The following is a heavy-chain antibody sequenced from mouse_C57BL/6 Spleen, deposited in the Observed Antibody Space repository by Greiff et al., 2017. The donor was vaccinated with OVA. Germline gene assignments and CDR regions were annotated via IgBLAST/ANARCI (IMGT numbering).Heavy chain of an antibody. Sequence: VQLQQSGAELVKPGASVKISCKASGYAFSSYWMNWVKQRPGKGLEWIGKIYPGAGDTNYNGKFKGKATLTADKSSSTAYMQLSSLTSEDSAVYFCARSFYYAMDYWGQGTSVTVSS. V-gene: IGHV1-80*01. CDR2: IYPGAGDT. CDR3: ARSFYYAMDY. J-gene: IGHJ4*01. CDR1: GYAFSSYW.